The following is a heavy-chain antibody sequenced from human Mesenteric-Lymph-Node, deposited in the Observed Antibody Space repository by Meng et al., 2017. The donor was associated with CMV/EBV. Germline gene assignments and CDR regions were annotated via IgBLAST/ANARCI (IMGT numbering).Heavy chain of an antibody. Sequence: GESLKISCAASGFPFNIHWMHWVRQAPGKGLVWVSSISSSSTYMYYADSVKGRFTISRDNAKNSLYLQMNSLRAEDTAVYYCARDTNYRDSSGYYYDVFDIWGQGTMVTVSS. J-gene: IGHJ3*02. CDR2: ISSSSTYM. V-gene: IGHV3-21*01. D-gene: IGHD3-22*01. CDR1: GFPFNIHW. CDR3: ARDTNYRDSSGYYYDVFDI.